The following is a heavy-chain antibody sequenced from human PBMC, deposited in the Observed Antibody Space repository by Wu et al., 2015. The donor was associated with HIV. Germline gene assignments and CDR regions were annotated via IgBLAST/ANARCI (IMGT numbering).Heavy chain of an antibody. Sequence: QVQLMQSGPEMKKPGASVKVSCKASGYTFTSYGISWVRQAPGQGLEWMGMINPISRGTVYAQKFQGRVTMTGDTSTTTVYMEMSSLRSDDTAVYYCATYGPGYNWMYKWGQGTLVTVSS. D-gene: IGHD1-20*01. CDR1: GYTFTSYG. CDR2: INPISRGT. V-gene: IGHV1-18*01. CDR3: ATYGPGYNWMYK. J-gene: IGHJ4*02.